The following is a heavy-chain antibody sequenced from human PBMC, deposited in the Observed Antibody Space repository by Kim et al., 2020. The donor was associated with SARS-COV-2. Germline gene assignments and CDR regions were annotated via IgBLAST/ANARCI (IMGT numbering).Heavy chain of an antibody. CDR2: INHSGST. D-gene: IGHD3-3*01. Sequence: SETLSLTCAVYGGSFSGYYWSWIRQPPGKGLEWIGEINHSGSTNYNPSLKSRVTISVDTSKNQFSLKLSSVTAADTAVYYCASNYDFWSGYSNWGQGTLV. J-gene: IGHJ4*02. V-gene: IGHV4-34*01. CDR1: GGSFSGYY. CDR3: ASNYDFWSGYSN.